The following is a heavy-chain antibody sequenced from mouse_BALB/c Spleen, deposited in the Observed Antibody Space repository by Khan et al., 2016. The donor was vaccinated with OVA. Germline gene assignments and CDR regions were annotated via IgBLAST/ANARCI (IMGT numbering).Heavy chain of an antibody. CDR1: GYTFTNYV. V-gene: IGHV1S136*01. D-gene: IGHD4-1*01. CDR2: INPYDAGT. J-gene: IGHJ3*01. Sequence: EVKLLESGPELVEPGASVKMSCKASGYTFTNYVMHWVKQKPGQGLEWIGYINPYDAGTRYNEKFKGKATLTSDISSTTAYMELSSLTSEDSAVYYCAREASSWDFSFPYWGQGTLVTVSA. CDR3: AREASSWDFSFPY.